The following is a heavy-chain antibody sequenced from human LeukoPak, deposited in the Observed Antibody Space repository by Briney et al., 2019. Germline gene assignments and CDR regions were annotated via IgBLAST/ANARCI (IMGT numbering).Heavy chain of an antibody. CDR2: IHYSGST. V-gene: IGHV4-59*01. J-gene: IGHJ6*03. CDR1: GGSISSYY. CDR3: ARTTEGYAGGPGYSYYYYMDV. D-gene: IGHD5-12*01. Sequence: SETLSLTCTVSGGSISSYYWSWIRQPPGKGLEWIGYIHYSGSTHYNPSLKSRVTISVDTSKNQVSLKLRSVTAADTAVYYCARTTEGYAGGPGYSYYYYMDVWGKGTTVTIPS.